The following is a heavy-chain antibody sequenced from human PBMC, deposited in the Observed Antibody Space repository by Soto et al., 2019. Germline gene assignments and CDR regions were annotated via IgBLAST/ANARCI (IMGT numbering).Heavy chain of an antibody. Sequence: ASVKVSFKASGYTFTSYAMHWLRQAPGQRLEWMGWINAGNGNTKYSQKFQGRVTITRDTSASTAYMELSSLRSEDTAVYYCARADDSGSYPTDYWGQGTLVTVSS. D-gene: IGHD1-26*01. CDR3: ARADDSGSYPTDY. V-gene: IGHV1-3*01. CDR2: INAGNGNT. J-gene: IGHJ4*02. CDR1: GYTFTSYA.